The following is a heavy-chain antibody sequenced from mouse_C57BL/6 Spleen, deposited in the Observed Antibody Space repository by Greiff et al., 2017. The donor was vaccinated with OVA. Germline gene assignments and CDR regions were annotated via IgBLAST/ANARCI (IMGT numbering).Heavy chain of an antibody. CDR3: ARGLGDFDY. CDR1: GYTFTGYW. D-gene: IGHD4-1*01. J-gene: IGHJ2*01. V-gene: IGHV1-9*01. CDR2: ILTGSGST. Sequence: QVQLQQSGAELMKPGASVKLSCKATGYTFTGYWIEWVKQRPGHGLEWIGEILTGSGSTNYNVKFKGKATFTAETSYNTAYMQLSSLTTEDSAIYYCARGLGDFDYWGQGTTLTVSS.